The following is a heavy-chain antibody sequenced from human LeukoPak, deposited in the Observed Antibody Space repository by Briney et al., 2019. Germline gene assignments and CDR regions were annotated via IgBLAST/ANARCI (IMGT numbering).Heavy chain of an antibody. J-gene: IGHJ1*01. CDR2: ISGSGGST. D-gene: IGHD6-19*01. CDR1: GFTFSSHA. CDR3: TRDSEPFSSGWYVV. V-gene: IGHV3-23*01. Sequence: GGSLRLSCAASGFTFSSHAMTWVRQTPGKGLEWVSTISGSGGSTYYADSVKGRFTISRDNSKNTLYVQMNSLRAEDTAVYYCTRDSEPFSSGWYVVWGQGTLVTVSS.